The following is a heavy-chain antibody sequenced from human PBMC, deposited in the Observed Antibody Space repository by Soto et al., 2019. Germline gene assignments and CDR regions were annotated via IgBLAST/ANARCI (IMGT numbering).Heavy chain of an antibody. J-gene: IGHJ4*02. CDR1: GFSLSTSGVC. D-gene: IGHD6-6*01. CDR2: IDWDDDK. V-gene: IGHV2-70*01. Sequence: GSGPTLVNPTQTLTLTCTFSGFSLSTSGVCVSWIRQPPGKALEWLALIDWDDDKYYSTSLKTRLTISKDTSKNQVVLTMTNMDPVDTATYYCARDRPPIAARPSTYSLDYWGQGTLVTVSS. CDR3: ARDRPPIAARPSTYSLDY.